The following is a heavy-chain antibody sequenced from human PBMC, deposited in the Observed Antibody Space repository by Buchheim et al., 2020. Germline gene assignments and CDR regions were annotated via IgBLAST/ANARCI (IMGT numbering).Heavy chain of an antibody. J-gene: IGHJ4*02. CDR3: ARRRGDHTHYYFDY. V-gene: IGHV3-48*03. CDR2: ISASGGRT. D-gene: IGHD5-24*01. Sequence: EVFLVESGGHLVQPGGSLRLSCAASGFPFGGYEMNWVRQAPGKGLECIAYISASGGRTYYVDSVRGRFTISRDNAKNSLYLQMSSLRAGDTAVYYCARRRGDHTHYYFDYWGQGTL. CDR1: GFPFGGYE.